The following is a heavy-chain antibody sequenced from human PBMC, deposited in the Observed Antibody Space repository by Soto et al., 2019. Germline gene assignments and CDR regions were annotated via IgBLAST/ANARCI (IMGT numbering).Heavy chain of an antibody. D-gene: IGHD2-21*02. V-gene: IGHV1-69*12. J-gene: IGHJ5*02. Sequence: QVQLVQSGAEVKTPGSSVKVSCRASGGPFNSYAVSWVRQAPGQGLEWMGGIDPIFGTANYAQKFQDRVTIAADETTGTADLELTSLRSEDTAMYYCARDRGQCNVDDCQRYWFDPWGQGTLVTVSS. CDR2: IDPIFGTA. CDR3: ARDRGQCNVDDCQRYWFDP. CDR1: GGPFNSYA.